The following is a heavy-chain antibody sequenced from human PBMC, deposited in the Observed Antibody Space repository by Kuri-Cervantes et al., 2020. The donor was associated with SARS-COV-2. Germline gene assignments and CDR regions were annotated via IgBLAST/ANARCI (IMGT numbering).Heavy chain of an antibody. Sequence: ASVKVSCKASTYTFTTYDINWVRQATGQGLEWMGWMNPNSGNTGYAQKFQGRVTMTRNTSVSTAYMELSSLRSEDTAVYYCARGYGDYLGFYYYYMDVWGKGTTVTVSS. D-gene: IGHD4-17*01. CDR1: TYTFTTYD. J-gene: IGHJ6*03. CDR2: MNPNSGNT. V-gene: IGHV1-8*02. CDR3: ARGYGDYLGFYYYYMDV.